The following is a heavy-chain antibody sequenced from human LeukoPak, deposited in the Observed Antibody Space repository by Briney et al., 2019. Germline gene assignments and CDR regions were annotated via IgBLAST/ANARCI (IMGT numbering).Heavy chain of an antibody. Sequence: PGGSLRLSCAASGFTFSSYWMTWVRQAPGKGLEWVANIKQDGSEKYYVDSVKGRFTISRDNAKNSLYLQVNSLRVEDTAVYYCARDLPIWSQNYYYMDVWGKGTTVTVSS. CDR2: IKQDGSEK. D-gene: IGHD3-10*01. J-gene: IGHJ6*03. CDR3: ARDLPIWSQNYYYMDV. V-gene: IGHV3-7*01. CDR1: GFTFSSYW.